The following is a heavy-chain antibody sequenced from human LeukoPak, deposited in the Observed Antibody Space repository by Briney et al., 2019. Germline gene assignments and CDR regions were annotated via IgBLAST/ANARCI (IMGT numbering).Heavy chain of an antibody. D-gene: IGHD3-16*02. V-gene: IGHV3-21*01. CDR2: ISSSSSYI. CDR1: GFTFSSYS. Sequence: GGSLRLSCAASGFTFSSYSMNWVRQAPGKGLEWVSSISSSSSYIYYADSVKGRFTISRDNAKNSLYLQMNSLRAEDTAVYYCARRYYDYVWGSHRYFDYWGQGTLVTVSS. J-gene: IGHJ4*02. CDR3: ARRYYDYVWGSHRYFDY.